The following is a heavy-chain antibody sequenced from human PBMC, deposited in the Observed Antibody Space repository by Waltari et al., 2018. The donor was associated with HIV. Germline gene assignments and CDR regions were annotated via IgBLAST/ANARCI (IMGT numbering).Heavy chain of an antibody. CDR3: AKDAYGGHPKNWFDS. V-gene: IGHV3-30*18. D-gene: IGHD3-10*01. CDR1: GFTFRDYA. CDR2: ISSDGSNQ. J-gene: IGHJ5*01. Sequence: QVQLVESGGGVVQPGKSLRLSCAASGFTFRDYAIHWFRQAPGKGLEWVTVISSDGSNQYYADSVKGRFTISRDNSKNTLSLQINSLKTEDTAIYYCAKDAYGGHPKNWFDSWGQGTLVTVSS.